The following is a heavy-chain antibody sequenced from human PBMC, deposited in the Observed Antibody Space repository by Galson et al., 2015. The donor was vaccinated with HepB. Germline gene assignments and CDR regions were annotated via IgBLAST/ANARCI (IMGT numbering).Heavy chain of an antibody. V-gene: IGHV1-69*04. CDR1: GGTFSSYA. CDR2: IIPILGIA. CDR3: ARDPIGYYDYVWGRFDP. D-gene: IGHD3-16*01. Sequence: SVKVSCKASGGTFSSYAISWVRQAPGQGLEWMGRIIPILGIANYAQKFQGRVTITADKSTSTAYMELSSLRSEDTAVYYCARDPIGYYDYVWGRFDPWGQGTLVTVSS. J-gene: IGHJ5*02.